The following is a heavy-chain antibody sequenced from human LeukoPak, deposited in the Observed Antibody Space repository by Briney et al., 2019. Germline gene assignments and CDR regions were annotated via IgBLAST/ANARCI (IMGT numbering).Heavy chain of an antibody. CDR1: GFTFSNYG. Sequence: PGGSQRLSCAASGFTFSNYGMHWVRQAPGKGLEWVSSISSSSSYIYYADSVKGRFTISRDNAKNSLYLQMNSLRAEDTAVYYCARRGAASDAFDIWGQGTMVTVSS. J-gene: IGHJ3*02. CDR2: ISSSSSYI. D-gene: IGHD3-16*01. V-gene: IGHV3-21*01. CDR3: ARRGAASDAFDI.